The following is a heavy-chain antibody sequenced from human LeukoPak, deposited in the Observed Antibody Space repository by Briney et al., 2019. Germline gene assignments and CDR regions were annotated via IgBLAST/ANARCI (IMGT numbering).Heavy chain of an antibody. D-gene: IGHD2-8*01. J-gene: IGHJ5*01. Sequence: ASVKVSCKASGYSFTSNVISWVRQAPGQGLEWMGWISAYNGNTNYAQKLQGRVTMTTDTSTSTAYMELRSLRSDDTAVYYCARAVLATKSEHWFDSWGQGTLVTVSS. CDR2: ISAYNGNT. V-gene: IGHV1-18*01. CDR1: GYSFTSNV. CDR3: ARAVLATKSEHWFDS.